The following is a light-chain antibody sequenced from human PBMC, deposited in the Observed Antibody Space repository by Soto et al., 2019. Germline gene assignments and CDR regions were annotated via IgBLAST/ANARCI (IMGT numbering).Light chain of an antibody. CDR1: QSVKNY. CDR3: QQRTKWEIT. CDR2: DAS. J-gene: IGKJ4*01. V-gene: IGKV3-11*01. Sequence: EIVLTQSPDTLSLSPGESATLSCRASQSVKNYLAWYQQKPGQTPRLLIYDASNRAPGIPARFTGSXXGTXXXLTISSLEPEDFAVYYCQQRTKWEITFGGGSRVDMK.